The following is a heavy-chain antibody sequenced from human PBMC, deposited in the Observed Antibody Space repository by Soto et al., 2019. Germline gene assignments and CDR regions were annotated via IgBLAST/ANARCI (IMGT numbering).Heavy chain of an antibody. D-gene: IGHD4-17*01. CDR2: ISGDGKTT. CDR1: GLTFNNYW. CDR3: AGGDYAGAGTFYLTDH. J-gene: IGHJ4*02. Sequence: EVQPVQSGGGLVQPGGSLRLSCTASGLTFNNYWMHWVRQAPGKGPVWVSRISGDGKTTNYADSVRGRFTISRDNAKNTVYLQMNSLGAEDTAVYYCAGGDYAGAGTFYLTDHWGQGSLVTVSS. V-gene: IGHV3-74*01.